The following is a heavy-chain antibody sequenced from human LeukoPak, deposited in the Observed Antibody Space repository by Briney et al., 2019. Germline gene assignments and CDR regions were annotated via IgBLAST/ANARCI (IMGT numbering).Heavy chain of an antibody. CDR2: ISGSGDSI. Sequence: GGSLRLSCAASGFTFSSYAMHWVRQAPGKGLEWVSGISGSGDSIYYADSVKRRFTISRDNPKNTVCLQMNSLRAEDTAIYYCARNRIVVMTAVRYYFDHWGQGTLVTVSS. D-gene: IGHD2-21*02. V-gene: IGHV3-23*01. CDR3: ARNRIVVMTAVRYYFDH. J-gene: IGHJ4*02. CDR1: GFTFSSYA.